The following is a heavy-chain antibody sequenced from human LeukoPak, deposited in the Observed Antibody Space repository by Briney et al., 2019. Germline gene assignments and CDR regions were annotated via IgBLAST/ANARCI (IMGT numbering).Heavy chain of an antibody. Sequence: PGGSLRLSCAASGFSFSNYGMHWVRQAPGKGLEWVAVISYDGSSRYYADSVKGQVTISRDNSKNTLYLQMNSLRPEDTAIYYCAKTPSSVNYWYFDLWGRGTLVGVFS. CDR2: ISYDGSSR. V-gene: IGHV3-30*18. CDR1: GFSFSNYG. CDR3: AKTPSSVNYWYFDL. J-gene: IGHJ2*01. D-gene: IGHD6-6*01.